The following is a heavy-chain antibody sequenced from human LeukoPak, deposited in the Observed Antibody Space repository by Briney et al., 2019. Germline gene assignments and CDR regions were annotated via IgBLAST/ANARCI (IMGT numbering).Heavy chain of an antibody. CDR3: AKGIYSSGWSYFDY. Sequence: GGSLRLSCAASGFTFTSYAMSWVRQAPGKGLEWISSISSGGSAYNADSVKGRFTISRDNSKNTLYLQMKSLRAEDTAVYYCAKGIYSSGWSYFDYWGHGTLVTVSS. V-gene: IGHV3-23*01. CDR2: ISSGGSA. J-gene: IGHJ4*01. CDR1: GFTFTSYA. D-gene: IGHD6-19*01.